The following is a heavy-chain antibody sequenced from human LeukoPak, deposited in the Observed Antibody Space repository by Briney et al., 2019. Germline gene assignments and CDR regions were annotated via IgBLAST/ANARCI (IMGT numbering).Heavy chain of an antibody. CDR3: ARLGQLTPYYYYYMDV. CDR2: IYHSGST. J-gene: IGHJ6*03. V-gene: IGHV4-39*07. Sequence: SETLSLTCTVSGGSISSSSYYWGWIRQPPGKGLEWIGSIYHSGSTNYNPSLKSRVTISVDKSKNQFSLKLSSVTAADTAVYYCARLGQLTPYYYYYMDVWGKGTTVTVSS. CDR1: GGSISSSSYY. D-gene: IGHD1-14*01.